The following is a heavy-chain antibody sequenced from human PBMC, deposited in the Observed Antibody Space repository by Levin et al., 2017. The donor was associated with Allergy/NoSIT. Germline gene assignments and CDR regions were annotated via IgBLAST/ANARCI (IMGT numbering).Heavy chain of an antibody. J-gene: IGHJ4*02. Sequence: GGSLRLSCAASGFTFDDYAMHWVRQAPGKGLEWVSGISWNSGSIGYADSVKGRFTISRDNAKNSLYLQMNSLRAEDTALYYCAKVRGWVPSEFDYWGQGTLVTVSS. D-gene: IGHD2-2*01. CDR3: AKVRGWVPSEFDY. CDR1: GFTFDDYA. V-gene: IGHV3-9*01. CDR2: ISWNSGSI.